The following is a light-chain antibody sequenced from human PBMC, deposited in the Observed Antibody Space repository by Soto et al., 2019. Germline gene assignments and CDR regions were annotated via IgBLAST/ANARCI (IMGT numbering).Light chain of an antibody. Sequence: ALTQPASVSGSPGQSITISCTGTSSDVGGYDYVSWYQLHPGKAPKLMVFEVNNRPSGVSYRFSGSKSGNTASLTISGLQAEDEADYFCSSYSISTAYLFGAGTKVTVL. CDR3: SSYSISTAYL. J-gene: IGLJ1*01. CDR1: SSDVGGYDY. V-gene: IGLV2-14*01. CDR2: EVN.